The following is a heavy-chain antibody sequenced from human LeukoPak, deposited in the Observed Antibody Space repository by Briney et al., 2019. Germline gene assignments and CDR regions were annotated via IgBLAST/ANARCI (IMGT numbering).Heavy chain of an antibody. J-gene: IGHJ4*02. CDR1: GFTFSSYS. D-gene: IGHD3-22*01. CDR3: ARDPRGPTTYDSSARDSLDY. V-gene: IGHV3-21*01. Sequence: GGSLRLSCAASGFTFSSYSMNGVRQARGKGLEWVSAISSSSRYIYYADSVKGRLTISIENAKNSLYIQMNSLRAEDTAVYYCARDPRGPTTYDSSARDSLDYWGQGTLVTVSS. CDR2: ISSSSRYI.